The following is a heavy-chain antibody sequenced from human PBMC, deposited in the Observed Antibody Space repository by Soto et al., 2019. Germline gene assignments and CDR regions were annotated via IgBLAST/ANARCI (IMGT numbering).Heavy chain of an antibody. V-gene: IGHV3-7*01. CDR2: IKQDGSEK. D-gene: IGHD4-17*01. CDR3: ASSRMTTVRSYAFDI. CDR1: GFTFSSYW. J-gene: IGHJ3*02. Sequence: EVQLVESGGGLVQPGGSLRLSCAASGFTFSSYWMSWVRQAPGKGLEWVANIKQDGSEKYYVDSVKGRFTISRDNAKNSLYLQMNSLRAEDTAVYYCASSRMTTVRSYAFDIWGHGTMVTVSS.